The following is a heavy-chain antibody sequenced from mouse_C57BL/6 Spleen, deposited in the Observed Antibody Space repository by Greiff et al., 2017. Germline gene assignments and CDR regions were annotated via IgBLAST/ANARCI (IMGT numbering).Heavy chain of an antibody. CDR3: ARSIYDGYYVFDY. V-gene: IGHV1-4*01. D-gene: IGHD2-3*01. CDR2: INPSRGYT. J-gene: IGHJ2*01. CDR1: GYTFTRYT. Sequence: QVQLQQSGAELARPGASVKMSCKASGYTFTRYTMHWVKQRPGQGLEWIGYINPSRGYTKYNQKFKDKATLTADKSSSTAYMQLSSLTSEDSAVYYCARSIYDGYYVFDYWGQGTTLTVSS.